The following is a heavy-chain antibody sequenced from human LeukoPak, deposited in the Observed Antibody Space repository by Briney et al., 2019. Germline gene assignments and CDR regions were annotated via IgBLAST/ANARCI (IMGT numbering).Heavy chain of an antibody. V-gene: IGHV3-23*01. Sequence: GGSLRLSCAASGFTFTSYAMSWVRQAPGKGLEWVSSISGSGGSTNYADSVKGRFTISRDNSKNTLNLQMHSPRVEDTAVYYCAKGVGTVVPSFFDFWGQGAPVTVSS. CDR2: ISGSGGST. J-gene: IGHJ4*02. D-gene: IGHD3-22*01. CDR1: GFTFTSYA. CDR3: AKGVGTVVPSFFDF.